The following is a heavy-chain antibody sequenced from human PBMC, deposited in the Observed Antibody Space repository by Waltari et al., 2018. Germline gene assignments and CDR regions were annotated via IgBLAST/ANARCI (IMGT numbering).Heavy chain of an antibody. CDR2: IKDKADGGTI. CDR1: GIRFTDAW. J-gene: IGHJ4*02. Sequence: DVQLVESGGGLVQPGGSLRLSCSASGIRFTDAWMNWVRQAPGRGLEWIGRIKDKADGGTIDYAAPVKGRFTISRDDSKNMTYLQMNSLKPDDTGVYFCLYDPSVWGQGTLVTVSS. D-gene: IGHD5-12*01. CDR3: LYDPSV. V-gene: IGHV3-15*07.